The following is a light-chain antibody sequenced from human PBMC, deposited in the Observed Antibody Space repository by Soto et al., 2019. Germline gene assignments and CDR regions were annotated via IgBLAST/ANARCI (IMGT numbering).Light chain of an antibody. V-gene: IGKV1-9*01. CDR2: TAS. CDR3: QQLNTYPVT. J-gene: IGKJ4*01. Sequence: IQLTQSPSKKSASVGDRVTITCRASQGVSSYLTWYQQKPGKAPKLLIYTASTLQTGVPSRFSGSGSGTDLTLTISSLQPEDIATYYCQQLNTYPVTFGGGTKVDIK. CDR1: QGVSSY.